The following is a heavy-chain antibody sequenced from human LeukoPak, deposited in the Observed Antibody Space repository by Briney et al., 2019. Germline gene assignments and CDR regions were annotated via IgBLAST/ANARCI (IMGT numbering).Heavy chain of an antibody. CDR1: GFTFADHA. CDR3: IRGAYNLGG. D-gene: IGHD5-24*01. J-gene: IGHJ4*02. Sequence: GGSLRLSCTTSGFTFADHAVSWVRQAPGKGLDWVGFIRSKAYGGTTEYAASVKGRFTISRDDSKSIAYLQMNNLRSEDTAVYYCIRGAYNLGGWGRGTRVTVSS. CDR2: IRSKAYGGTT. V-gene: IGHV3-49*04.